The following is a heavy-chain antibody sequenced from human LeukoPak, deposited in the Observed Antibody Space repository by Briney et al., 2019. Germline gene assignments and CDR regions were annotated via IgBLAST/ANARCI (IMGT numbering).Heavy chain of an antibody. Sequence: PGGSLRLSCVVSGFTFSSYGMHWVRQAPGKGLEWVAFIRYDGSNKYYADSVKGRFTISRDNAKNSLYLQMNSLRAEDSAVYYCARGGDTMIVEIQYFHHWGQGTLVTVSS. V-gene: IGHV3-30*02. CDR3: ARGGDTMIVEIQYFHH. J-gene: IGHJ1*01. CDR2: IRYDGSNK. CDR1: GFTFSSYG. D-gene: IGHD3-22*01.